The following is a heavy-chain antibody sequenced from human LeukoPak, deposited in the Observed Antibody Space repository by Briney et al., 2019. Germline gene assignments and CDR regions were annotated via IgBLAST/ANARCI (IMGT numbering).Heavy chain of an antibody. J-gene: IGHJ4*02. CDR3: ARDRVFGVVIFAAPLDY. D-gene: IGHD3-3*01. CDR2: ISAYNGNT. V-gene: IGHV1-18*04. CDR1: GYTFTGYY. Sequence: ASVKVSCKASGYTFTGYYMHWVRQAPGQGLEWMGWISAYNGNTNYAQKLQGRVTMTTDTSTSTAYMELRSLRSDDTAVYYCARDRVFGVVIFAAPLDYWGQGTLVTVSS.